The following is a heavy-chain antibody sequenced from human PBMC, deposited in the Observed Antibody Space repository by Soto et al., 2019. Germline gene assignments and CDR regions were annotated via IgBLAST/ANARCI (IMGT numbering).Heavy chain of an antibody. CDR3: AGALFTNHLVFGGGERGFKQKNYYRTV. CDR1: GYTFTSDD. J-gene: IGHJ6*03. CDR2: ANPNSGNT. D-gene: IGHD2-21*01. V-gene: IGHV1-8*01. Sequence: ASVKVSCKASGYTFTSDDINWVRQASGQGLEWMGWANPNSGNTGYAQKFQGRVSMTTNTSISTAYMELSSLKSDDTAVYYCAGALFTNHLVFGGGERGFKQKNYYRTVGGGGTTVTV.